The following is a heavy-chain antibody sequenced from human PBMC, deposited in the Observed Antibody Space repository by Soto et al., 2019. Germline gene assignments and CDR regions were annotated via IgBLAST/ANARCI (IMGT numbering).Heavy chain of an antibody. D-gene: IGHD2-15*01. CDR2: INPNGRST. V-gene: IGHV1-46*01. Sequence: QVQLVQSGAEVKRPAASVKVSCKASGYTFTTYYMHWVRQAPGQGLEWLGIINPNGRSTTYAQKFQGRFTMTRDTSTSTVYLELSSLRSEDTAVYYCARPGYCSGGTCFHGNCDYWGQGTLVTVSA. J-gene: IGHJ4*02. CDR1: GYTFTTYY. CDR3: ARPGYCSGGTCFHGNCDY.